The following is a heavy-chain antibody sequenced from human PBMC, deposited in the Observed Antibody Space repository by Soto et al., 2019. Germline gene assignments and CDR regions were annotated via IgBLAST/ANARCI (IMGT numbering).Heavy chain of an antibody. Sequence: QITLNESGPTPVKPRQPLTLTCTFSGFSLTTSGVGVGWIRQSPGKAPEGIALIYWDDDKRYSPSLKTRLTITKDTSKNQVVLTLADLDPADTATYYCAHRVLRTVFGLVTTTAIYFDFWRQGTPVAVSS. J-gene: IGHJ4*02. CDR2: IYWDDDK. CDR3: AHRVLRTVFGLVTTTAIYFDF. V-gene: IGHV2-5*02. D-gene: IGHD3-3*01. CDR1: GFSLTTSGVG.